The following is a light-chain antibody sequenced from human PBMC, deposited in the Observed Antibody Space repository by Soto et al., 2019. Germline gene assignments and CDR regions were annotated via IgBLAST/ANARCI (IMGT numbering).Light chain of an antibody. CDR3: QHYGSSRT. Sequence: EIVLTQSPGTVSLSPGERATLSCRASQSVSSSALAWYQQKPGQAPRLLIYGASSRATGIPDRFSGSGSGIDFTLTISRLQPEDFAVYYCQHYGSSRTFGQGTKVEIK. CDR1: QSVSSSA. V-gene: IGKV3-20*01. J-gene: IGKJ1*01. CDR2: GAS.